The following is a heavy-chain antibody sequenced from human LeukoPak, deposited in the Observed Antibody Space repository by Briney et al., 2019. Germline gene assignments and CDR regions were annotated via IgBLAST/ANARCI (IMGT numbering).Heavy chain of an antibody. CDR1: GYTFTGYY. D-gene: IGHD1-26*01. J-gene: IGHJ3*02. Sequence: RASVKVSCKASGYTFTGYYVHWVRQAPGQGLEWMGRINPNSGGTNYAQKFQGRVTMTRDTSISTAYMELSRLRSDDTAVYYCARGGSTEDAFDIWGQGTMVTVSS. V-gene: IGHV1-2*06. CDR3: ARGGSTEDAFDI. CDR2: INPNSGGT.